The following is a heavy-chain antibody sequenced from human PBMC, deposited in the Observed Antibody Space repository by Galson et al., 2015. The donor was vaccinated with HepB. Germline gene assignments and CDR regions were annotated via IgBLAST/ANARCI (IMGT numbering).Heavy chain of an antibody. CDR3: ASHKHQQLVPQPVGAFDI. V-gene: IGHV1-69*13. Sequence: SVKVSCKASGGTFSSYAISWVRQAPGQGLEWMGGIIPIFGTANYAQKFQGRVTITADESTSTAYMELSSLRSEDTAVYYCASHKHQQLVPQPVGAFDIWGQGTMVTVSS. CDR1: GGTFSSYA. CDR2: IIPIFGTA. D-gene: IGHD6-13*01. J-gene: IGHJ3*02.